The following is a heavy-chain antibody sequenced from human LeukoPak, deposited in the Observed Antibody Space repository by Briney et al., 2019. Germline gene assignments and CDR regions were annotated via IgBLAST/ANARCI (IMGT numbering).Heavy chain of an antibody. V-gene: IGHV1-69*01. CDR1: GGTFSSYA. CDR3: ARRGVGHQHLNPYRSGYWYFDY. D-gene: IGHD3-22*01. Sequence: GSSVKVSCKASGGTFSSYAISWVGQAPGQGVEWMGGISPIFGTANYAQKVQGRVTTTADESTSTAYMELSSLRSEDTAVYYCARRGVGHQHLNPYRSGYWYFDYWGQGTLVTVSS. J-gene: IGHJ4*02. CDR2: ISPIFGTA.